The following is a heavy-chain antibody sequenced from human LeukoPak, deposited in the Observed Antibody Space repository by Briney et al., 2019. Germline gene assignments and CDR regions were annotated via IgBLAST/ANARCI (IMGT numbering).Heavy chain of an antibody. CDR1: GYSFTTYW. V-gene: IGHV5-51*01. CDR2: IYPDDFDT. D-gene: IGHD3-22*01. CDR3: ARPNITSYYNSRGYDAFDV. Sequence: GESLKISCKGSGYSFTTYWIGWVRQMPGKGLEWMGIIYPDDFDTRYSPSFQGQVTISADKSVRTAYLQWSSLKASDTAMYYCARPNITSYYNSRGYDAFDVWGQGTMVTVSS. J-gene: IGHJ3*01.